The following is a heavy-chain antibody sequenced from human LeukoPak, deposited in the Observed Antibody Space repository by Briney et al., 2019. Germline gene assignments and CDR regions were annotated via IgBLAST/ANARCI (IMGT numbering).Heavy chain of an antibody. D-gene: IGHD2-15*01. CDR1: GFTLSSYA. CDR2: ISVSGNT. J-gene: IGHJ4*02. V-gene: IGHV3-23*01. Sequence: PGVSLSFSCSASGFTLSSYAMSWVRQGPGKGLEWVSAISVSGNTYQADSVKGRLTISRDSSKNTLYLQMNSLRAGDAAVYYCAKASVTTCSGAYCYPFDYWSQGTLVTVSS. CDR3: AKASVTTCSGAYCYPFDY.